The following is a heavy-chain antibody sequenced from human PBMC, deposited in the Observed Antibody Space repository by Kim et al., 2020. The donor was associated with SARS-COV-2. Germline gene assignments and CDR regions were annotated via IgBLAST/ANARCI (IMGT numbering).Heavy chain of an antibody. J-gene: IGHJ4*02. CDR2: IRSKAYGGTT. CDR1: GFTFGDYA. V-gene: IGHV3-49*04. Sequence: GGSLRLSCTASGFTFGDYAMSWVRQAPGKGLEWVGFIRSKAYGGTTEYAASVKGRFTISRDDSKSIAYLQMNSLKTEDTAVYYCTRAMKFQGGYINRSLDYWGQGTLVTVSS. D-gene: IGHD1-26*01. CDR3: TRAMKFQGGYINRSLDY.